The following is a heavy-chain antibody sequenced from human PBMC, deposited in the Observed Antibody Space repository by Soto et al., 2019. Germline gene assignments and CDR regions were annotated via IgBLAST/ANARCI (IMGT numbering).Heavy chain of an antibody. V-gene: IGHV1-69*13. D-gene: IGHD6-13*01. CDR2: IILPFGTP. CDR3: ATDRYEVAAAGIPVY. CDR1: GGSFSNNA. J-gene: IGHJ4*02. Sequence: SVKVSCKASGGSFSNNAISWVRQAPGQGLEWMGVIILPFGTPNYAQTFQGRVTITADESMTTAYMELSGLRSEDTAVYYCATDRYEVAAAGIPVYWGQGTLVTVSS.